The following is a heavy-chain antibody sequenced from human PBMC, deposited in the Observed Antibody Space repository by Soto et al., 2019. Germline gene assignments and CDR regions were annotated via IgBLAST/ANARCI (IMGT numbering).Heavy chain of an antibody. CDR2: IHYSGST. D-gene: IGHD6-13*01. Sequence: PSETLSLTCTVSGGSISSDGYYWTWILQHPGKGLEWIGNIHYSGSTYYSPSLMSRLTISVDTSKSQFSLKLSSVTTADTAVYYCAAGPNLYFFDDWGQGTLVTVSS. CDR3: AAGPNLYFFDD. V-gene: IGHV4-31*03. CDR1: GGSISSDGYY. J-gene: IGHJ4*02.